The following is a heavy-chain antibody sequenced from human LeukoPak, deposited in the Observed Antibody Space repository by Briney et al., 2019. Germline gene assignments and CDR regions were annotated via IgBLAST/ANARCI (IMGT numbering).Heavy chain of an antibody. Sequence: PGGSLRLSCAASGFTFSSSEMNWVRQAPGKGLEWVSYISSSGSTIYYADSVKGRFTISRDNAKNSLYLQMNSLRAEDTAVYYCASNVDTAMRAYWGQGTLVTVS. J-gene: IGHJ4*02. CDR3: ASNVDTAMRAY. CDR1: GFTFSSSE. D-gene: IGHD5-18*01. V-gene: IGHV3-48*03. CDR2: ISSSGSTI.